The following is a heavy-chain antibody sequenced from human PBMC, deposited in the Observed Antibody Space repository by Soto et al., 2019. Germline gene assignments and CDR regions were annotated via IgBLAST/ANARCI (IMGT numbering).Heavy chain of an antibody. CDR2: IYYSGST. V-gene: IGHV4-61*01. CDR1: GGSVSSGSYY. Sequence: PSETLSLTCTVSGGSVSSGSYYWSWIRQPPGKGLEWIGYIYYSGSTNYNPSLKSRVTISVDTSKNQFSLKLSSVTAADTAVYYCASYKRTARNCFDPWGQGTLVTVSS. D-gene: IGHD5-18*01. CDR3: ASYKRTARNCFDP. J-gene: IGHJ5*02.